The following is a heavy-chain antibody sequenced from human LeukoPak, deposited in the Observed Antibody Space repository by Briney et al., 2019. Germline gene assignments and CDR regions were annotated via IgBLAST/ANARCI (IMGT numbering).Heavy chain of an antibody. CDR3: VRDPMNDGFDY. CDR2: INSDGSST. Sequence: GGSLRLSCAASGFTFSSYWMHWVRQAPGKGLVWVSRINSDGSSTSYADSVKGRFTISRDNAKNTLYLQMNSLRAEDTAVYYCVRDPMNDGFDYWGQGTLVTVSS. J-gene: IGHJ4*02. V-gene: IGHV3-74*01. D-gene: IGHD1-1*01. CDR1: GFTFSSYW.